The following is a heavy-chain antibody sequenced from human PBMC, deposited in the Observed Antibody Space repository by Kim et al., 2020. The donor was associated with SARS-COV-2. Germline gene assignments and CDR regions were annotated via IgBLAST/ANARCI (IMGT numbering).Heavy chain of an antibody. V-gene: IGHV4-34*01. CDR3: ARNSGSYLWGVDY. Sequence: SETLSLTCAVYGGSFSGYYWSWIRQPPGKGLEWIGEINHSGSTNYNPSLKSRVTISVDTSKNQFSLKLSSVTAADTAVYYCARNSGSYLWGVDYWGQGTLVTVSS. D-gene: IGHD1-26*01. CDR1: GGSFSGYY. CDR2: INHSGST. J-gene: IGHJ4*02.